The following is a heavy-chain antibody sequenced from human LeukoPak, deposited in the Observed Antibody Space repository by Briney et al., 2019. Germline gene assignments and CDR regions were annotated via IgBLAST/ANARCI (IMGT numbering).Heavy chain of an antibody. V-gene: IGHV4-38-2*02. CDR3: ARGRSGYGGDSGIVSCDH. D-gene: IGHD2-21*02. CDR2: IYHTGST. CDR1: GDSISTDYY. Sequence: SETLSLTCSVSGDSISTDYYWAWIRQPPGKGLEWVGSIYHTGSTYYNPSLKSRGFISIDTSKNQFSLKVISVTAADTAVYYCARGRSGYGGDSGIVSCDHWGLGTLVTVSS. J-gene: IGHJ4*02.